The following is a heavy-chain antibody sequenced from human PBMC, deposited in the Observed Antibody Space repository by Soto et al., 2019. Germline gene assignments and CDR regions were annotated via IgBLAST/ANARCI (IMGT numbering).Heavy chain of an antibody. D-gene: IGHD5-12*01. Sequence: EVQLLESGGGLVQPGGSLRLSCAASGFTFSSFAMTWVRQAPGKGLEWVSSVSGSGGRTSYADSVKGRVTIARDNSNNTLYQQINSLRAEDTAVYYCTIVANDHWGQGTLVIVSS. CDR3: TIVANDH. J-gene: IGHJ4*02. CDR2: VSGSGGRT. V-gene: IGHV3-23*01. CDR1: GFTFSSFA.